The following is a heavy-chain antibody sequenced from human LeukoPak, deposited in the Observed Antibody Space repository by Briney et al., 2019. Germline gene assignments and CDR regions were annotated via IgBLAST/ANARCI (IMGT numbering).Heavy chain of an antibody. CDR3: ARSGTWSFAY. D-gene: IGHD6-13*01. CDR2: IKEDGNEK. V-gene: IGHV3-7*01. J-gene: IGHJ4*02. CDR1: GFSFSSVW. Sequence: GVALRLDCAASGFSFSSVWMSWVRQAPGKGMEWVASIKEDGNEKYCVDSVKGRFTISRDNAKSSLHLQMNNLRVEDTALYYCARSGTWSFAYWGEGTLVTVSS.